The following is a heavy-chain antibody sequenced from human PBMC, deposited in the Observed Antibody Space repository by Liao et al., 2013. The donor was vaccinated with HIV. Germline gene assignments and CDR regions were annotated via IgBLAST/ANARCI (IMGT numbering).Heavy chain of an antibody. Sequence: QLQLQESGPGLVKPSGTLSLTCNVSGGSIRNSNYYWVWIRQTPGKGLEWIGYIYYSGSTYYNPSLKSRVTISVDTSKNQFSLKLTSVTAADTAVYYCARDQGYYYDSSGFLDYWGQGTLVTVSS. CDR1: GGSIRNSNYY. D-gene: IGHD3-22*01. J-gene: IGHJ4*02. CDR2: IYYSGST. CDR3: ARDQGYYYDSSGFLDY. V-gene: IGHV4-30-4*08.